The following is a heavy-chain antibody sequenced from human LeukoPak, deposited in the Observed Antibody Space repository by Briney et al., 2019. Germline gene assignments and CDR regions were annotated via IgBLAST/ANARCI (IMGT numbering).Heavy chain of an antibody. CDR1: GFTFSSYG. CDR2: IRYDGNNK. Sequence: GGSLRLSCATSGFTFSSYGMHWVRQAPGKGLEWVTFIRYDGNNKYYADSVKGRFTISRDNAKNSLYLQMNSLRAEDTAVYYCARGIPGGLRLGELSTWGQGTLVTVSS. V-gene: IGHV3-30*02. J-gene: IGHJ5*02. D-gene: IGHD3-16*02. CDR3: ARGIPGGLRLGELST.